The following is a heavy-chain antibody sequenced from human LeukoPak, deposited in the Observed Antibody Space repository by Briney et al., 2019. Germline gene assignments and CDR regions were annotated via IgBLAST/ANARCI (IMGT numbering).Heavy chain of an antibody. CDR1: GFTFSSYS. Sequence: GGSLRLSCAASGFTFSSYSMNWVREAPGKGLEWVSSISSSSSYIYYADSVKGRFTISRDNAKNSLYLQMNSLRAEDTAVYYCARDRSGQLVFDYWGQGTLVTVSS. D-gene: IGHD6-13*01. CDR2: ISSSSSYI. J-gene: IGHJ4*02. V-gene: IGHV3-21*01. CDR3: ARDRSGQLVFDY.